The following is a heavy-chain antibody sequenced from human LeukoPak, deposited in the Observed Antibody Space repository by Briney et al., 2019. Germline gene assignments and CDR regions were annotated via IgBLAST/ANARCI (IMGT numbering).Heavy chain of an antibody. J-gene: IGHJ4*02. CDR2: IRDDGSNK. Sequence: GGSLRLSCAASGFTFSSYGMHWVRQAPGKGLEWVAFIRDDGSNKYYADSVKGRFTISRDNSKNTLYLEMNSLRAEDTAVYYCAKGSAYYDILTGYDYWGQGTLVTVSS. CDR3: AKGSAYYDILTGYDY. D-gene: IGHD3-9*01. V-gene: IGHV3-30*02. CDR1: GFTFSSYG.